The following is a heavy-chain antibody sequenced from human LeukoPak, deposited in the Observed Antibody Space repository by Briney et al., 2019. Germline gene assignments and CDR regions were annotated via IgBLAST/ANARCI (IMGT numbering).Heavy chain of an antibody. J-gene: IGHJ5*02. CDR2: INLNSGDT. CDR3: ARSYFDVLTNYYMWLAP. D-gene: IGHD3-9*01. CDR1: GYTFTDYY. V-gene: IGHV1-2*02. Sequence: SVKVSCKASGYTFTDYYIHWVRQAPGQGLEWMGWINLNSGDTYYAQNFQDRVTMTGDTSISTAYLELSSLRSDDTAVFYCARSYFDVLTNYYMWLAPWGQGTLVTVSS.